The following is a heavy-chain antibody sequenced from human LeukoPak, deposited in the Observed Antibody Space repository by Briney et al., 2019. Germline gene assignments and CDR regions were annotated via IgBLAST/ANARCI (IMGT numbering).Heavy chain of an antibody. D-gene: IGHD5-18*01. CDR1: GYTFTGYY. CDR3: ARDSSYGKVTNFDY. J-gene: IGHJ4*02. Sequence: ASVKVSCKASGYTFTGYYMHWVRQAPGQGLEWMGWINPNSGGTNYAQKFQGRVTMTRDTSISTAYMELSRLRSDDTAVYYCARDSSYGKVTNFDYWGQGTLVTVSS. CDR2: INPNSGGT. V-gene: IGHV1-2*02.